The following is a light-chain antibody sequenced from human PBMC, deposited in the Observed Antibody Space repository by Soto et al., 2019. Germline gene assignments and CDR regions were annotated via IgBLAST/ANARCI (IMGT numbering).Light chain of an antibody. CDR3: RPYITSPT. CDR1: QYISTL. CDR2: EAS. J-gene: IGKJ1*01. V-gene: IGKV1-5*03. Sequence: DIPMTQSPSTLSAFVGDRVTITCRASQYISTLLAWYQRKPGKAPNLLIYEASSLQSGVPSRFSGSGSGTEFTLTISSLQPDYFATYYCRPYITSPTFGQGPEVEI.